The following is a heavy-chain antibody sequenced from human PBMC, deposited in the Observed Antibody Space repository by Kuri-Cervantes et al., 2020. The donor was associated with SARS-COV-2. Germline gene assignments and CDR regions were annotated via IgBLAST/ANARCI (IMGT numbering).Heavy chain of an antibody. V-gene: IGHV3-53*01. CDR3: ARDLVLRYFHWTISGAFDY. CDR1: GFTVSSNY. Sequence: GESLKISCAASGFTVSSNYMSWVRQAPGKGLEWVSVIYSGCSTYYADSVNGRFTISRDNSKNTLYLQMNSLRAEDTAVYYCARDLVLRYFHWTISGAFDYWGQGTLVTVSS. J-gene: IGHJ4*02. CDR2: IYSGCST. D-gene: IGHD3-9*01.